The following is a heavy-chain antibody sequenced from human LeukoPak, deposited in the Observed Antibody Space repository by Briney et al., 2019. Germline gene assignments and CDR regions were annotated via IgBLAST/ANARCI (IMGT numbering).Heavy chain of an antibody. CDR1: GFTFSSYY. D-gene: IGHD1-26*01. Sequence: PGGSLRLSCAASGFTFSSYYMSWVRLAPGRGLEWVASIKKDGTEKYYADSVKGRFTISRDSAENSLYLQMDSLRAEDTAVYYCARDRSGTYLGDAFDVWGQGTMVTVSS. CDR2: IKKDGTEK. V-gene: IGHV3-7*01. J-gene: IGHJ3*01. CDR3: ARDRSGTYLGDAFDV.